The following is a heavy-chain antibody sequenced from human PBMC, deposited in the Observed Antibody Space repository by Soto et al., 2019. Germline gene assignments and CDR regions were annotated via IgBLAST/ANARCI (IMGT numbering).Heavy chain of an antibody. V-gene: IGHV1-69*06. CDR2: VSPLSGTP. CDR3: ARLFDFAILPPGYGLDV. D-gene: IGHD3-3*01. CDR1: EHTFNNFG. Sequence: QLQVVQSGAELKKPGSSVKVSCKAAEHTFNNFGVAWVRQAPGQGLEWMGGVSPLSGTPKIEQIFQGRVTITADTSANTVYMELDRLTSEDTAVYYCARLFDFAILPPGYGLDVWGQGATVTVTS. J-gene: IGHJ6*02.